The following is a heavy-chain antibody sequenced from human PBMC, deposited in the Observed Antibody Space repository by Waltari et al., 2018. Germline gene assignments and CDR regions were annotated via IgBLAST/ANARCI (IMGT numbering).Heavy chain of an antibody. CDR3: AKDPTRGSYGYYFDY. D-gene: IGHD1-26*01. V-gene: IGHV3-30*02. CDR1: GFTFSSYG. Sequence: QVQLVESGGGVVQPGGSLRLSCAASGFTFSSYGMHWVRPDPGKGLEWVAFIRYDGSNKYYADSVKGRFTISRDNSKNTLYLQMNSLRAEDTAVYYCAKDPTRGSYGYYFDYWGQGTLVTVSS. J-gene: IGHJ4*02. CDR2: IRYDGSNK.